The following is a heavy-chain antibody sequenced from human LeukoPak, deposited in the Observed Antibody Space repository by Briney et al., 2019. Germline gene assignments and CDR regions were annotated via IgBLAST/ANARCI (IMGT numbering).Heavy chain of an antibody. CDR1: GFTFSSYW. J-gene: IGHJ4*02. CDR3: ARAMVYYGSGSYSQ. CDR2: IYSGGST. D-gene: IGHD3-10*01. Sequence: GGSLRLSCAASGFTFSSYWMSWVRQAPGKGLEWVSVIYSGGSTYYADSVKGRFTISRDNSKNTLYLQMNSLRAEDTAVYYCARAMVYYGSGSYSQWGQGTLVTVSS. V-gene: IGHV3-66*01.